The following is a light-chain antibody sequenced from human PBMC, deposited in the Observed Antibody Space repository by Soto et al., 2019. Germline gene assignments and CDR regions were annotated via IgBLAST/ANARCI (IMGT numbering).Light chain of an antibody. V-gene: IGLV2-14*01. CDR1: SSDVGGYNY. J-gene: IGLJ1*01. Sequence: QSALTQPASVSGSPGQSITISCTGTSSDVGGYNYVSWYQQHPGKAPKLMIYEVSNRPSGVSNRYSGSKSGNTATLTISGLHAEDEADDYCSSYTSSSTQVFGTGTKLTVI. CDR3: SSYTSSSTQV. CDR2: EVS.